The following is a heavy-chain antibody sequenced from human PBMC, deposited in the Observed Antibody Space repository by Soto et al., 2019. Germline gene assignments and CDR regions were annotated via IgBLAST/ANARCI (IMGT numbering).Heavy chain of an antibody. CDR2: ISYDGSNK. V-gene: IGHV3-30*18. CDR1: GFTFSSYG. Sequence: QVQLVESGGGVVQPGRSLRLSCAASGFTFSSYGMHWVRQAPGKGLEWVAVISYDGSNKYYADSVKGRFIISRDNSKNTLYLQMNSLRAEDTAVYYCAKGSYGPLFDYWGQGTLVTVSS. D-gene: IGHD5-18*01. CDR3: AKGSYGPLFDY. J-gene: IGHJ4*02.